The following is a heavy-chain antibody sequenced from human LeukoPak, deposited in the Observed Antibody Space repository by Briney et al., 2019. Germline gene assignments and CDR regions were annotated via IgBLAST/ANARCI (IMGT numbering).Heavy chain of an antibody. Sequence: GGSLRLSCAASGFTFSIYWMSWVRQAPGKGLEWVANINQDGSQKYYMDSVKARFTISRDNAKNSLSLQMNSLRAEDTAVYYCVRDGGVSGYDLLDYWGQGTLVTVSS. D-gene: IGHD5-12*01. CDR2: INQDGSQK. CDR3: VRDGGVSGYDLLDY. J-gene: IGHJ4*02. CDR1: GFTFSIYW. V-gene: IGHV3-7*01.